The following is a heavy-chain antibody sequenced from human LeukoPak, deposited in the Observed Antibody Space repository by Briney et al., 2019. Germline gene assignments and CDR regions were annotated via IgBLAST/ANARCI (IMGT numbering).Heavy chain of an antibody. CDR1: GFKFSDYY. J-gene: IGHJ4*02. V-gene: IGHV3-11*01. D-gene: IGHD3-22*01. CDR3: VRDRPDFFDSRGYYSFDS. Sequence: GGSLRLSCATSGFKFSDYYMSWVRQAPGKGLEWVSYISNSGMTVHYATSVKGRFTISRDNGGDSLYLQMNSLRVEDTALYYCVRDRPDFFDSRGYYSFDSWGQGTRVTVSS. CDR2: ISNSGMTV.